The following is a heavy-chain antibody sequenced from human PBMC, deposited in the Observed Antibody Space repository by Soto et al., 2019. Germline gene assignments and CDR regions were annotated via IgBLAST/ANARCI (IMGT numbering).Heavy chain of an antibody. CDR1: GGSLSSQY. J-gene: IGHJ4*02. V-gene: IGHV4-59*11. CDR2: IHYSGST. Sequence: QVQLQESGPGLVKPSETLSLTCTVSGGSLSSQYWSWIRQPPGKGLEWIAYIHYSGSTSSNPSHKSRVITSLDTSKNEFSLQLSAVTAADTAVYYCAGQGSDYGWGSFQYWGQGTLVTVSS. D-gene: IGHD3-16*01. CDR3: AGQGSDYGWGSFQY.